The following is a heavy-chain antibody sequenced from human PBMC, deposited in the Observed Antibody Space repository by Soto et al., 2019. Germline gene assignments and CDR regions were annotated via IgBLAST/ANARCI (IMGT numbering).Heavy chain of an antibody. Sequence: QVQLVQSGAEVKKPGASVKVSCKASGYTFTGYYMHWVRQAPGQGLEWMGWINPNTGGTNYAQNFQGRGNKTRDTSISTAYMEVSRLGSDDTAVYYCARDGDDSDKNGFDLWGQGTMVTVS. J-gene: IGHJ3*01. CDR1: GYTFTGYY. CDR3: ARDGDDSDKNGFDL. V-gene: IGHV1-2*02. CDR2: INPNTGGT. D-gene: IGHD4-17*01.